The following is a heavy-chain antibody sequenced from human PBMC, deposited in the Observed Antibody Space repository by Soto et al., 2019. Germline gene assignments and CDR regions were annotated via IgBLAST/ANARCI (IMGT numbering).Heavy chain of an antibody. D-gene: IGHD1-7*01. Sequence: QVQLQESGPGLVKPSQTLSLTCTVSGGSISSGGYYWSWIRQHPGKGLEWIGYIYYSGSTYYNPSLKSRVTISVDTSKNQFSLKLSSVTAADTAVYYCARRRSGITGTTGDYFFDYWGQGTLVTVSS. CDR3: ARRRSGITGTTGDYFFDY. V-gene: IGHV4-31*03. CDR1: GGSISSGGYY. J-gene: IGHJ4*02. CDR2: IYYSGST.